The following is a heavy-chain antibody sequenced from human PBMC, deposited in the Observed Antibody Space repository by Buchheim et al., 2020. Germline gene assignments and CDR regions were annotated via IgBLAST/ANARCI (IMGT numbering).Heavy chain of an antibody. CDR3: AKDLEDREPYGMDV. CDR1: GFTFSSYG. D-gene: IGHD1-26*01. CDR2: ISYDGSHK. J-gene: IGHJ6*02. Sequence: QVQLVESGGGVVQPGRSLRLSCAASGFTFSSYGMHWVRQAPGKGLEWVAVISYDGSHKYYGDSVKGRFSIFRDNSRKTLDLLMDSLRVEDTGVYYCAKDLEDREPYGMDVWGHGT. V-gene: IGHV3-30*18.